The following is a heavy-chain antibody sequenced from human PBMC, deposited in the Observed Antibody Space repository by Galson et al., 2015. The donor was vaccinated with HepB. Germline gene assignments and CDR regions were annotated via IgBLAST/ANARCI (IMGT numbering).Heavy chain of an antibody. CDR2: ISASGAGR. D-gene: IGHD6-13*01. Sequence: SLRLSCAASGFTFSTYAMSWVRQAPGKGLEWVSAISASGAGRYYADSVQGRFTISRDDSKNTLYLQMTSLRADDTAVYYCARGRDSSSWRRPLDYWGQGTLVIVFS. CDR1: GFTFSTYA. J-gene: IGHJ4*02. CDR3: ARGRDSSSWRRPLDY. V-gene: IGHV3-23*01.